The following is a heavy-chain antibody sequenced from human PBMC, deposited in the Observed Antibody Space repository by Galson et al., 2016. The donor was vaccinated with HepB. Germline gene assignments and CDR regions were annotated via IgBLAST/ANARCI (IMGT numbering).Heavy chain of an antibody. V-gene: IGHV3-11*04. CDR2: IGSIGSTITI. CDR1: GFSLSDYY. Sequence: SLRLSCAASGFSLSDYYMSWIRQAPGKGLEWVSYIGSIGSTITIHYADSVKGRFTISRDNAKNSLYLQMNRLRAEDTAIYYCVRDFLGGEGADAFDIWGKGTRVTVSS. D-gene: IGHD3-16*01. CDR3: VRDFLGGEGADAFDI. J-gene: IGHJ3*02.